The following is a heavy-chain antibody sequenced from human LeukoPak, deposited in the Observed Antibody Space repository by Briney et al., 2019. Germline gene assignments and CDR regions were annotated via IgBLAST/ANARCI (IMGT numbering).Heavy chain of an antibody. Sequence: PSETLSLTCTVCGGSISSYYWSWIRQPPGKGLEWIGYIYYSGSTNYNPSLKSRVTISVDTSKNQFSLKLSSVTAADTAVYYCARGWFGELSAFDIWGQGTMVTVSS. D-gene: IGHD3-10*01. J-gene: IGHJ3*02. CDR1: GGSISSYY. CDR2: IYYSGST. V-gene: IGHV4-59*01. CDR3: ARGWFGELSAFDI.